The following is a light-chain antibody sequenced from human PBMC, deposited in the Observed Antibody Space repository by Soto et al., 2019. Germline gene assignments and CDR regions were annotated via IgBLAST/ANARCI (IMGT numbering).Light chain of an antibody. Sequence: DIQMTQSPSTLSASVGDSVTITCRASQSISTWLAWYQQKPGKPPKLLIYDASSLESGVPSRFSGSGSGTEFTLTISSLQPDDFATYYCQQYNSYSPWTFGQGTKVDIK. V-gene: IGKV1-5*01. J-gene: IGKJ1*01. CDR2: DAS. CDR3: QQYNSYSPWT. CDR1: QSISTW.